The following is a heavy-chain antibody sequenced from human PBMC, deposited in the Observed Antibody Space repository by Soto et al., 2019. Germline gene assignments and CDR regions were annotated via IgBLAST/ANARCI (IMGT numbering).Heavy chain of an antibody. J-gene: IGHJ6*02. CDR3: AREYSNYYYYYGMDV. Sequence: SETLSLTCTVSGGSVSSGSYYWSWIRQPPGKGLEWIGYIYYSGSTNYNPSLKSRVTISVDTSKNQFSLKLSSVTAADTAVYYCAREYSNYYYYYGMDVSGQGTTVTVSS. V-gene: IGHV4-61*01. D-gene: IGHD4-4*01. CDR1: GGSVSSGSYY. CDR2: IYYSGST.